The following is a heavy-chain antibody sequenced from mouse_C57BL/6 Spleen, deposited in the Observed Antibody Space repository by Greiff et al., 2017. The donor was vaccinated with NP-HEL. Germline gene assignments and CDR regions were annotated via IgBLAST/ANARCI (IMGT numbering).Heavy chain of an antibody. CDR3: ARRNWSDY. D-gene: IGHD4-1*01. CDR1: GYTFTDYY. CDR2: INPKNGGT. V-gene: IGHV1-26*01. J-gene: IGHJ2*01. Sequence: EVQLQRSGPELVKPGASVKISCKASGYTFTDYYMNWVKQSHGKSLEWIGDINPKNGGTSYNQKFKGKATLTVDKSSSTAYMELRSLTSEDSAVYYCARRNWSDYWGQGTTLTVSS.